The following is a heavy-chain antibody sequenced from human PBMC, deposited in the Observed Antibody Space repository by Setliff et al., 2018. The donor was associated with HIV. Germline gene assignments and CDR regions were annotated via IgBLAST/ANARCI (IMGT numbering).Heavy chain of an antibody. V-gene: IGHV1-18*01. CDR3: ARVFYSRGSGYYKGLDY. CDR1: GYTFISYG. Sequence: ASVKVSCKASGYTFISYGISWVRQAPGQGLEWMGRINPNSGGTSYAQKFQGRVTMTRDTSTSTVYMELSSLRSEDTALYYCARVFYSRGSGYYKGLDYWGQGTLVTVSS. CDR2: INPNSGGT. J-gene: IGHJ4*02. D-gene: IGHD3-3*01.